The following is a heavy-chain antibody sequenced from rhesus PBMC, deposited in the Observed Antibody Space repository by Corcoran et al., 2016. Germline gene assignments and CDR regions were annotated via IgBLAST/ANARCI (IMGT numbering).Heavy chain of an antibody. CDR2: IYGSSGSP. Sequence: QVQLQESGPGVVKPSENLSLTCAVSGYSISSGYDWSWIRQPPGKGLEWIGYIYGSSGSPNYNPSLKNRVTISKDTSKNQFSLKLSSVTAADTAVYYCARRRIAAATYYFDYWGQGVLVTVSS. CDR3: ARRRIAAATYYFDY. D-gene: IGHD6-31*01. CDR1: GYSISSGYD. V-gene: IGHV4-76*01. J-gene: IGHJ4*01.